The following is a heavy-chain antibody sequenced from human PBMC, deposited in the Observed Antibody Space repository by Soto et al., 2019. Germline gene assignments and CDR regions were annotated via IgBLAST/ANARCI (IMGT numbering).Heavy chain of an antibody. D-gene: IGHD3-10*01. Sequence: SVRLSPKAAVLTFRIYAINLVRQARGQGLEGMGGIIPIFGTANYAQKFQGRVTFTADESTITAYMALSSLRSADTAVYYCARGQITMVCGVIIKVFDYWGQGALGTVST. CDR1: VLTFRIYA. V-gene: IGHV1-69*01. J-gene: IGHJ4*02. CDR3: ARGQITMVCGVIIKVFDY. CDR2: IIPIFGTA.